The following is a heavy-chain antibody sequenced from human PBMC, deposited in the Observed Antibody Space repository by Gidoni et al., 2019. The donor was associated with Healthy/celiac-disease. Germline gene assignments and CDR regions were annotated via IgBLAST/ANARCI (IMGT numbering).Heavy chain of an antibody. V-gene: IGHV4-30-2*01. D-gene: IGHD3-16*02. J-gene: IGHJ6*03. CDR3: ARIRGGYRLKVYYYYMDV. CDR1: GGSISSGGYS. Sequence: QLQLQESGSGLVKPSQTLSLTCAVSGGSISSGGYSWSWIRQPPGKGLEWIGYIYHSGSTYYNPSLKSRVTISVDRSKNQFSLKLSSVTAADTAVYYCARIRGGYRLKVYYYYMDVWGKGTTVTVSS. CDR2: IYHSGST.